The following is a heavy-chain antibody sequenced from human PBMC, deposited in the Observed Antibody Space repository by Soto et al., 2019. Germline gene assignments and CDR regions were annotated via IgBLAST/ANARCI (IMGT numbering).Heavy chain of an antibody. CDR1: GGSISSYY. CDR3: ARLTYYDSLIPEAGYYYYMDV. V-gene: IGHV4-59*01. J-gene: IGHJ6*03. D-gene: IGHD3-9*01. CDR2: IYYSGST. Sequence: SETLSLTCTVSGGSISSYYWSWIRQPPGKGLEWIGYIYYSGSTNYNPSLKSRVTISVDTSKNQFSLKLSSVTAADTAVYYCARLTYYDSLIPEAGYYYYMDVWGKGTTVTVSS.